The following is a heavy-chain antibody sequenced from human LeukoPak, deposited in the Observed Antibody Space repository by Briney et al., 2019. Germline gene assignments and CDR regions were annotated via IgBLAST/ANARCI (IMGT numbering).Heavy chain of an antibody. V-gene: IGHV4-38-2*02. CDR2: IYHSGST. J-gene: IGHJ4*02. Sequence: SETLSLTCTVSGYSISSGYYWGWIRQPPEKGLEWIGSIYHSGSTYYNPFLKSRVTISVDTSKNQFSLKLSSVTAADTAVYYCARDLGVYDSSGYSIAFDYWGQGTLVTVSS. CDR1: GYSISSGYY. CDR3: ARDLGVYDSSGYSIAFDY. D-gene: IGHD3-22*01.